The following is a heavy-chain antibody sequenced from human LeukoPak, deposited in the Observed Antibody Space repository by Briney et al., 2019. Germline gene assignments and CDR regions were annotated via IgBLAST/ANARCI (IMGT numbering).Heavy chain of an antibody. Sequence: PGKFLRLSCAASGFTFSGYPIHWVHQAPGKGLEWVAVISYDGSNKYYPDSVKGRFTISRDGSKNTLYLQLNSLRTEDTAIYYCVREREGSNSEHWGQGTLVTVSS. CDR3: VREREGSNSEH. CDR1: GFTFSGYP. V-gene: IGHV3-30*14. CDR2: ISYDGSNK. J-gene: IGHJ1*01. D-gene: IGHD1-26*01.